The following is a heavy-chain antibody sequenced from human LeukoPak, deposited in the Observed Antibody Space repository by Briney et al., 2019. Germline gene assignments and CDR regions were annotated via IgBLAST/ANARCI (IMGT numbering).Heavy chain of an antibody. V-gene: IGHV3-33*01. J-gene: IGHJ4*02. CDR1: GFTFSPYA. Sequence: PGRSLRLSCAASGFTFSPYAMHWVRLAPGKGLEWVAVIRSDATTTQYADSVKGRFTISRDNSQNTVSLQMDSLRPEDTAVYYCTRNTGSHAGPVDSWGQGTLVTVSS. D-gene: IGHD1-26*01. CDR3: TRNTGSHAGPVDS. CDR2: IRSDATTT.